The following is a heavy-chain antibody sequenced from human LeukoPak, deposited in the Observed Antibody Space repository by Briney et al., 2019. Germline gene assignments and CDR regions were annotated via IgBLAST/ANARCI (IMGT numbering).Heavy chain of an antibody. CDR2: IIPIFGTA. D-gene: IGHD3-22*01. J-gene: IGHJ4*02. CDR3: ASVVYYDSSGYSPSPFGY. CDR1: GGTFSSYA. V-gene: IGHV1-69*13. Sequence: GASVKVSCKASGGTFSSYAISWVRQAPGQGLEWMGGIIPIFGTANYAQKFQGRVTITADESTSTAYMELSSLRSEDTAVYYCASVVYYDSSGYSPSPFGYWGQGTLVTVSS.